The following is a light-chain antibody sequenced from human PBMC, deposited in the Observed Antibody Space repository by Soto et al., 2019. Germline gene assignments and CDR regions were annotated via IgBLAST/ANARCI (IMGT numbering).Light chain of an antibody. CDR1: QSISTN. V-gene: IGKV3-15*01. Sequence: IVMSQSPATLSVSPGERVTLSCRASQSISTNLAWYQQKPGQAPRLLIYLASTRAPGIPARFSGSGSGTEFTLTISGLQSEDFAVYYCQQYNDWPPTTFGQGTRLEIK. CDR2: LAS. J-gene: IGKJ5*01. CDR3: QQYNDWPPTT.